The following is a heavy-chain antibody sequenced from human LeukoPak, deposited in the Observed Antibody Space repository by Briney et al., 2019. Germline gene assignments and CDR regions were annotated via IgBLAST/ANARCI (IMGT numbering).Heavy chain of an antibody. CDR2: VSSSGSII. V-gene: IGHV3-11*04. CDR1: GFTFSDYY. J-gene: IGHJ4*02. D-gene: IGHD4-17*01. CDR3: AREKGTVFDY. Sequence: GGSLRLSCAASGFTFSDYYMNWIRQAPGKGLEWVSYVSSSGSIISYADSVKGRFTISRDNAKNSLYLQMNSLRAEDTAVYYCAREKGTVFDYWGQGALVTISS.